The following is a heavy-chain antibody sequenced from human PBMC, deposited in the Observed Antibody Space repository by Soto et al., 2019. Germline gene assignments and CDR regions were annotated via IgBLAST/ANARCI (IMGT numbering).Heavy chain of an antibody. J-gene: IGHJ4*02. Sequence: SETLSLTCIVSGGSITSYHWSWIRQFPGKGLEWVGYSYYTGSSYYNPSLKSRVTISVDASKNQLSLRLASVTAADTAVYYCARDLRGYSRYDYLDYWGQGIPVTVSS. D-gene: IGHD5-12*01. V-gene: IGHV4-59*06. CDR2: SYYTGSS. CDR1: GGSITSYH. CDR3: ARDLRGYSRYDYLDY.